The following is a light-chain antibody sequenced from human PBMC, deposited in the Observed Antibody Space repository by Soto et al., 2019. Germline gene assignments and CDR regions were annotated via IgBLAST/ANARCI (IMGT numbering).Light chain of an antibody. Sequence: IVLTQSPGTLSSSPGERATLSCRASQSVSTNNLAWYQQRPGQAPRLLIYGASRRATGIPDRFSGSGSGTDFTLTIIRLEPEDFAVYYCQQYGSSPSTFGQGTRLEI. J-gene: IGKJ5*01. V-gene: IGKV3-20*01. CDR1: QSVSTNN. CDR2: GAS. CDR3: QQYGSSPST.